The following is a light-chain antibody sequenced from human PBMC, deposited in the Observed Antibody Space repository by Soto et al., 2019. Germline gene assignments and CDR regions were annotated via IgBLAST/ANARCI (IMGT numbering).Light chain of an antibody. J-gene: IGKJ1*01. CDR3: QQYYSTPPWT. V-gene: IGKV4-1*01. Sequence: DIVMTQSPDSLAVSLGERATINCKSSQSVLYNSNNKNYLAWYQQKPGQPPKLHIYWASTRESGVPERFSGSGSGKDFTLPISSLQAEDVAVYYCQQYYSTPPWTFGQGTKVEIK. CDR1: QSVLYNSNNKNY. CDR2: WAS.